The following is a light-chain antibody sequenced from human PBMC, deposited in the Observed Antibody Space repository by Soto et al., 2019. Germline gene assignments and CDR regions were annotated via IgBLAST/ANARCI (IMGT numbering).Light chain of an antibody. CDR1: SSDVGAYIF. V-gene: IGLV2-8*01. J-gene: IGLJ1*01. Sequence: QSALAQPPSASGSPGQSVTISCTGTSSDVGAYIFVSWYQQHPGKAPKLVIYEVTKRPSGVPDRVSASKSGNTVSLTVSGLRAEDEADYYCSSYAGSNNFVFGSGTKVTVL. CDR3: SSYAGSNNFV. CDR2: EVT.